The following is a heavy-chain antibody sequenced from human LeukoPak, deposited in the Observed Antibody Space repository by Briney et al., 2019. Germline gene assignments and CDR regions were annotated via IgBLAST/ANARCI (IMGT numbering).Heavy chain of an antibody. CDR3: ARYCTGDCYQGMDV. CDR2: ISRSGTAT. D-gene: IGHD2-21*02. V-gene: IGHV3-48*03. J-gene: IGHJ6*02. Sequence: GRSLRLSCAASGFTPSSYEMNWVRQAPGEGLGWISYISRSGTATLYADSVKGRFTISRDKAKSSLYLLMNSLGAEDTAVYYWARYCTGDCYQGMDVWGHGTTVTVSS. CDR1: GFTPSSYE.